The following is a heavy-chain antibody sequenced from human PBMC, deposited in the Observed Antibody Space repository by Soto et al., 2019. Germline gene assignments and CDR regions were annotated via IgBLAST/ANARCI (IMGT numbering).Heavy chain of an antibody. CDR2: IIPIFGTA. CDR3: ARSLRLRYFDWPQEDY. Sequence: SVKVSCKASGGTFSSYAIGWVRQAPGQGLEWMGGIIPIFGTANYAQKFQGRVTITADESTSTAYMELSSLRSEDTAVYYCARSLRLRYFDWPQEDYWGQGTLVTVSS. V-gene: IGHV1-69*13. J-gene: IGHJ4*02. D-gene: IGHD3-9*01. CDR1: GGTFSSYA.